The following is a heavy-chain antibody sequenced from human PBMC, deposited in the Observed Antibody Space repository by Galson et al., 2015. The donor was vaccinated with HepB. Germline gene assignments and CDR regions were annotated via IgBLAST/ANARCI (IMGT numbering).Heavy chain of an antibody. D-gene: IGHD2-2*01. V-gene: IGHV4-59*01. J-gene: IGHJ3*02. Sequence: ETLSLTCTVSGGSISSYYWSWIRQPPGKGLEWIGYIYYSGSTNYNPSLKSRVTISVDTSKNQFSLKLSSVTAADTAVYYCARQVVPASLGAFDIWGQGTMVTVSS. CDR3: ARQVVPASLGAFDI. CDR2: IYYSGST. CDR1: GGSISSYY.